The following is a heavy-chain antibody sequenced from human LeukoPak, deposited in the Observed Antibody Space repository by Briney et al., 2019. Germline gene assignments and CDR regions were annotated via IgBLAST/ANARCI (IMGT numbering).Heavy chain of an antibody. CDR3: TRDSLRLGARNSV. V-gene: IGHV3-49*03. CDR1: GFTFGDYA. Sequence: GGSLRLSCTASGFTFGDYAMSWFRQAPGKGLEWVGFIRSKAYGGTTEYAASVKGRFTISRDDSKSIAYLQMNSLKTEDTAVYYCTRDSLRLGARNSVWGQGTLVTVSS. CDR2: IRSKAYGGTT. J-gene: IGHJ4*02. D-gene: IGHD7-27*01.